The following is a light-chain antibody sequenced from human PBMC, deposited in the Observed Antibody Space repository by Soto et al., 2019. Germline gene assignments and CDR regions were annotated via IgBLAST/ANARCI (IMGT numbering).Light chain of an antibody. CDR2: EVS. CDR1: SSDVGGYNY. Sequence: QSALTQPPSASGSPGQSVTISCTGTSSDVGGYNYVSWYQQHPGKAPKLMIYEVSKRPSGVPDRFSGSKSGNTASLTVFGLQPEDEADYYCSSYAGSNNLGVFGGGTKLTVL. J-gene: IGLJ3*02. CDR3: SSYAGSNNLGV. V-gene: IGLV2-8*01.